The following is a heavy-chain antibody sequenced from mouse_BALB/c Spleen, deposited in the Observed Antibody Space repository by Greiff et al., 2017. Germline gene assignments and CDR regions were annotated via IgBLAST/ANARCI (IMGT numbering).Heavy chain of an antibody. CDR1: GYSITSDYA. CDR2: ISYSGST. CDR3: ARREAYDYAFAY. D-gene: IGHD2-4*01. J-gene: IGHJ3*01. Sequence: EVQLQESGPGLVKPSQSLSLTCTVTGYSITSDYAWNWIRQFPGNKLEWMGYISYSGSTSYNPSLKSRISITRDTSKNQFFLQLNSVTTEDTATYYCARREAYDYAFAYWGQGTLVTVSA. V-gene: IGHV3-2*02.